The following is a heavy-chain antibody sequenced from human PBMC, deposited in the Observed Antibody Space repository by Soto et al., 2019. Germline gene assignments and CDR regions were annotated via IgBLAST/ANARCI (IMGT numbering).Heavy chain of an antibody. CDR1: GGTFSSYA. CDR3: ARDLRYCSSTSCYTSWFDP. J-gene: IGHJ5*02. CDR2: IIPIFGTA. Sequence: QVQLVQSGAEVKKPGSSVKVSCKASGGTFSSYAISWVRQAPGQGLEWMGGIIPIFGTANYAQKFQGRVTITADKTTSTAYRELSSLRSEDTAVYYCARDLRYCSSTSCYTSWFDPWGQGTLVTVSS. D-gene: IGHD2-2*02. V-gene: IGHV1-69*06.